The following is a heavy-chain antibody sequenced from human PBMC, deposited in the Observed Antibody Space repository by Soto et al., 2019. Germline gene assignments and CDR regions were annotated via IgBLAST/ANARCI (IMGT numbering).Heavy chain of an antibody. V-gene: IGHV3-33*01. D-gene: IGHD3-10*01. J-gene: IGHJ6*02. CDR2: ILNDGSNR. CDR3: ARDDEYSGNGMDV. Sequence: QVQLVESGGGVVQPGRSLTLSCAASGFTFSNYGMHWVRQAPGKGLEWVAVILNDGSNRYHADSVKDRFTISRDNSKNTLSLQMNSLRAEDTAVYYFARDDEYSGNGMDVWGQGTTVTVS. CDR1: GFTFSNYG.